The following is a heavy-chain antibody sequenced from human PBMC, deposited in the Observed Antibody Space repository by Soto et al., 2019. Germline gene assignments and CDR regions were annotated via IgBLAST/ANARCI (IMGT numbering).Heavy chain of an antibody. D-gene: IGHD6-19*01. Sequence: GGSLRLSCAASGFTFRDYWMHWVRQAPGKGLVWVSRVNSDGTTTKYADSVKGRFTISRDNSKNTLYLQMNSLRAEDTAVYYCARDRPYSSGYYYFDYWGQGTLVTVSS. CDR3: ARDRPYSSGYYYFDY. CDR1: GFTFRDYW. J-gene: IGHJ4*02. CDR2: VNSDGTTT. V-gene: IGHV3-74*01.